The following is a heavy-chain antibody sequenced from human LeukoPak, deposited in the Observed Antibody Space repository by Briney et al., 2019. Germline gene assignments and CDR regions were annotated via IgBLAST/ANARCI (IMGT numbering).Heavy chain of an antibody. CDR2: ISSSGSTI. D-gene: IGHD4-17*01. CDR1: GFTFSSYE. CDR3: AGDSGRGDYDDY. J-gene: IGHJ4*02. Sequence: PGGSLRLSCAASGFTFSSYEMNWVRQAPGKGLEWVSYISSSGSTIYYADSVKGRFTISRDNAKNSLYLQMNSLRAEDTAVYYCAGDSGRGDYDDYWGQGTLVTVSS. V-gene: IGHV3-48*03.